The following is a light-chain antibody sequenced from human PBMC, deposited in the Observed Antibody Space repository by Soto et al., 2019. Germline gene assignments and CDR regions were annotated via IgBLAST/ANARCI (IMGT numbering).Light chain of an antibody. CDR3: QHSDTTPRFT. CDR2: AAS. Sequence: IQTTPSPSSLSASGEDRVSITCRASQHINSFLNWYQQKPGEAPKHLIYAASRLQDGVTSRFSGSGSGTDFTLTISSLQPEDFPTYYCQHSDTTPRFTFGQGTKVDIK. CDR1: QHINSF. V-gene: IGKV1-39*01. J-gene: IGKJ2*01.